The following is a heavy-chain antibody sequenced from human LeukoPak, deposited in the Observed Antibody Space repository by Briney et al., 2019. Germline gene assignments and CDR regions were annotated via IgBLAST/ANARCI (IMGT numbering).Heavy chain of an antibody. CDR3: AKLHDCSGASCYSLRHYYYYGMDV. V-gene: IGHV3-30*18. CDR1: GFTFSSYG. Sequence: GVLRLSCAASGFTFSSYGVHWVRQAPGKGLEWVAVISCDGSNKYYADSVKGRFTISRDNSKNTLYLQMNSLRAEDTAVYYCAKLHDCSGASCYSLRHYYYYGMDVWGKGTTVPVSS. D-gene: IGHD2-15*01. CDR2: ISCDGSNK. J-gene: IGHJ6*04.